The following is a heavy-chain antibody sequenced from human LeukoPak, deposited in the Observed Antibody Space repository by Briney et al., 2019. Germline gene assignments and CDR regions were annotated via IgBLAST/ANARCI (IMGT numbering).Heavy chain of an antibody. Sequence: PGGSLRLSCAASGFTFSDYYMSWIRQAPGKGLEWVSYISSSGSTIYYADSVKGRFTISRDNAKNSLYLQMNSLRAEDTAVYHCARDLGSRSSSRYYYYGMDVWGQGTTVTVSS. V-gene: IGHV3-11*04. CDR2: ISSSGSTI. J-gene: IGHJ6*02. CDR3: ARDLGSRSSSRYYYYGMDV. D-gene: IGHD6-13*01. CDR1: GFTFSDYY.